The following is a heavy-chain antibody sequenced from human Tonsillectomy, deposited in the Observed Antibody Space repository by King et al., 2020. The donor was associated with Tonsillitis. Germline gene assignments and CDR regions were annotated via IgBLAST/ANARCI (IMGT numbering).Heavy chain of an antibody. Sequence: MQLQESGPGLVKPSETLSLTCTVSGDSISGFYWSWIRQPPGKGLEWIGYVYYSGTTNYNPSLKSRVTISVDTSKNQFSLKLSSVTAADTAVYYCARDRGRNFDYWGQGSLVSVSS. D-gene: IGHD3-16*01. CDR2: VYYSGTT. J-gene: IGHJ4*02. CDR3: ARDRGRNFDY. CDR1: GDSISGFY. V-gene: IGHV4-59*01.